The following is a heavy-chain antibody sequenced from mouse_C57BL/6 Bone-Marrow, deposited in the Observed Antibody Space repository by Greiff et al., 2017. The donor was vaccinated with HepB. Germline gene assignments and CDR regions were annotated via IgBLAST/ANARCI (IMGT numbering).Heavy chain of an antibody. CDR1: GFNIKDYY. J-gene: IGHJ4*01. Sequence: VQLQQSGAELVRPGASVKLSCTASGFNIKDYYMHWVKQRPEQGLEWIGRIDPEDGDTEYAPKFQGKATMTADTSSNTAYLQLSSLTSEDTAVYDCTAYYSNHYYAMDYWGQGTSVTVSS. D-gene: IGHD2-5*01. CDR2: IDPEDGDT. V-gene: IGHV14-1*01. CDR3: TAYYSNHYYAMDY.